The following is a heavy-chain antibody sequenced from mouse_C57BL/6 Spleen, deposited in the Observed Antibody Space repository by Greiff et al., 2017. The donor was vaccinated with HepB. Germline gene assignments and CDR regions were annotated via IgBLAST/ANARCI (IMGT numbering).Heavy chain of an antibody. J-gene: IGHJ2*01. CDR2: ISRGSSTI. CDR3: AREGLDY. Sequence: EVQLVESGGGLVKPGGSLKLSCAASGFTFSDYGMHWVRQAPEKGLEWVAYISRGSSTIYYADTVKGRFTISRDNAKNTLFLQMTSLRSEDTAMYYCAREGLDYWGQGTTLTVSS. CDR1: GFTFSDYG. V-gene: IGHV5-17*01.